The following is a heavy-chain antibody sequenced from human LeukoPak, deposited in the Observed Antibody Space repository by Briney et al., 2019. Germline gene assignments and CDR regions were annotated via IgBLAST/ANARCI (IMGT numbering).Heavy chain of an antibody. CDR1: GFIFSNYV. V-gene: IGHV3-23*01. CDR3: AKDVDTAPTYYFDY. J-gene: IGHJ4*02. D-gene: IGHD5-18*01. Sequence: QSGGSLRLSCAASGFIFSNYVMSWVRQAPGKGLEWVSGISGSGGSTYYADSVKGRLTISRDNSKNTLYLQMNSLKGDDTAVYYCAKDVDTAPTYYFDYWGQGTLVTVSS. CDR2: ISGSGGST.